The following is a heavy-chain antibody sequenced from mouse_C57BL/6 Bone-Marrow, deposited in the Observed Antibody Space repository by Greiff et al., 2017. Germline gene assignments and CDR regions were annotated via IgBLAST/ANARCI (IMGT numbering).Heavy chain of an antibody. Sequence: QVQLQQSGAELARPGASVKLSCKASGYTFTSYGISWVKQRTGQGLEWIGEIYPRSGNTYYNEKFKGKATLTADKSSSTAYMEVRSLTSEDSAVYFCARWRIYYDYDGVWWYFDVWGTGTTVTVSS. CDR3: ARWRIYYDYDGVWWYFDV. CDR2: IYPRSGNT. V-gene: IGHV1-81*01. CDR1: GYTFTSYG. D-gene: IGHD2-4*01. J-gene: IGHJ1*03.